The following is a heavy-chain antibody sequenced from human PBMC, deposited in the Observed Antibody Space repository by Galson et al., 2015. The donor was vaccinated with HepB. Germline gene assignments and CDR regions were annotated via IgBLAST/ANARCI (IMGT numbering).Heavy chain of an antibody. CDR3: ARAYSSSWFFDY. CDR1: GFTLSSYS. CDR2: ISGSSSDI. V-gene: IGHV3-21*01. D-gene: IGHD6-13*01. Sequence: SLRLSCAASGFTLSSYSMNWVRPAPGKGLEWVSYISGSSSDIYYADSVKGRLTISRDNAKNSLYLQMNSLRVEDTAVYYCARAYSSSWFFDYWGQGTLVTVSS. J-gene: IGHJ4*02.